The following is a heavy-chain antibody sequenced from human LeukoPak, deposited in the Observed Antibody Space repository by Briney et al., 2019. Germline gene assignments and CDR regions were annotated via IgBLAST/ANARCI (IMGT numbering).Heavy chain of an antibody. J-gene: IGHJ6*02. CDR3: ARDQSVTNYYYGMDV. D-gene: IGHD4-17*01. Sequence: GGSLRLSCAASGFTFRSYAMSWVRQAPGKGLEWVSAINGGGDSTYYVDSVKGRFTISRDDSENTLYLQMNSLRAEDTAVYYCARDQSVTNYYYGMDVWGQGTTVTVSS. CDR1: GFTFRSYA. V-gene: IGHV3-23*01. CDR2: INGGGDST.